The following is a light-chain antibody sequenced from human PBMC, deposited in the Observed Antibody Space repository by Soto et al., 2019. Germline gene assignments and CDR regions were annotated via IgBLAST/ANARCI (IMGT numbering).Light chain of an antibody. CDR3: QPSYDTPRT. J-gene: IGKJ1*01. Sequence: DIQMTQSPSSLSASVGDRVTITCRASQGIGTYLNWYQQRPGKAPKLLIYAAYNLQSGVPSRFSGSGSGTDFTLTINGLQDEDFATYSCQPSYDTPRTFGPGTKVEVK. V-gene: IGKV1-39*01. CDR2: AAY. CDR1: QGIGTY.